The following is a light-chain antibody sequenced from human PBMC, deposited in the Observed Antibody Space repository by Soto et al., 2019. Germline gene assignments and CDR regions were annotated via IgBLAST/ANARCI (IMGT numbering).Light chain of an antibody. CDR1: SSDVGGYNL. CDR2: DGN. V-gene: IGLV2-23*03. J-gene: IGLJ1*01. CDR3: CSYAGHSTFV. Sequence: QSALNQPASVSVSPGQSITISCTGTSSDVGGYNLVSWYQQHPGKAPKVVIYDGNKRPSGISYRFSASKSGNTASLTISGLRTEEQADYYCCSYAGHSTFVFGSGTKVTVL.